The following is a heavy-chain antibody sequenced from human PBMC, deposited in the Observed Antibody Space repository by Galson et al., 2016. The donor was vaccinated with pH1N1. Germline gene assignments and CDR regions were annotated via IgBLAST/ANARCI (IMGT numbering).Heavy chain of an antibody. Sequence: VKVSCKASGNRFTAYYFHWVRQAPGQGLEWMGIIDPGIGSTNFAERFQGRVTMTRDVSTSTVYMSMASLTSDDTAMYYCVGIKGGVFDVWGQGTMVTVSS. J-gene: IGHJ3*01. CDR2: IDPGIGST. CDR3: VGIKGGVFDV. CDR1: GNRFTAYY. V-gene: IGHV1-46*01. D-gene: IGHD1-14*01.